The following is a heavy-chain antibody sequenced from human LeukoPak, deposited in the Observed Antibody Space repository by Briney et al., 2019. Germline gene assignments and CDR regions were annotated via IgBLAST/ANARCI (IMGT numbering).Heavy chain of an antibody. CDR3: TRHIVGPRTFFDY. V-gene: IGHV3-49*04. J-gene: IGHJ4*02. Sequence: GGSLRLSCTASGFSFGEYAMSWVRQAPGKGLEWVGFIRSKAHGGTTEYAASVKGRFTVSRDDFKSIFYLHMNSLKTDDTAVYYCTRHIVGPRTFFDYWGQGALVTVSS. CDR1: GFSFGEYA. D-gene: IGHD2-21*01. CDR2: IRSKAHGGTT.